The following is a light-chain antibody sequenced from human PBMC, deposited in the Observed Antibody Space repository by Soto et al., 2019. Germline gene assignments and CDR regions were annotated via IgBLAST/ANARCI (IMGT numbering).Light chain of an antibody. CDR3: QHYNDSSWT. Sequence: DIHLNQSPSTLSASVGDRVTITCRASPSISSWLAWYQQKPGKAPTLVLYKTSSLETGVPSRFSGSGSGTEFTLTISRLQPDDFAAYYCQHYNDSSWTFGQGTKVEIK. V-gene: IGKV1-5*03. CDR1: PSISSW. CDR2: KTS. J-gene: IGKJ1*01.